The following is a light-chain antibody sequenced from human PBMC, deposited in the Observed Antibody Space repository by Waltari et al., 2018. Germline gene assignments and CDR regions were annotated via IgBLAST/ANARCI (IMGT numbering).Light chain of an antibody. V-gene: IGKV3-20*01. CDR2: AAS. CDR1: QSVWKY. CDR3: QNHERLPAT. J-gene: IGKJ1*01. Sequence: EVVLTQSPGTLSLSPGERATLSCRASQSVWKYIVGYQQGPGQAPRLLIYAASTRATGIPDRFSGSGSGTDFSLTISRLEPEDFAVYYCQNHERLPATFGQGTKVEI.